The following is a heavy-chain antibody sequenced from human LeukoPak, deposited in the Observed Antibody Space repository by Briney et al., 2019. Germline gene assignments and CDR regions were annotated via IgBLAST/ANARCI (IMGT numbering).Heavy chain of an antibody. V-gene: IGHV3-7*01. Sequence: GGSLRLSCAASGFTFSSYWMSWVRQAPGKGLEWVANIKQDGSEKYYVDSVKGRFTISRDNAKNSLYLQMNNLRAEDTAVYYCARVRSYYDFWSGYEFDYWGQGTLVTVSS. CDR2: IKQDGSEK. CDR1: GFTFSSYW. J-gene: IGHJ4*02. CDR3: ARVRSYYDFWSGYEFDY. D-gene: IGHD3-3*01.